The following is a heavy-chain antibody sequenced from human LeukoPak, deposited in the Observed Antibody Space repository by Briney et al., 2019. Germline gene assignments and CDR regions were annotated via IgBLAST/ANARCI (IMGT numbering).Heavy chain of an antibody. J-gene: IGHJ5*02. D-gene: IGHD6-13*01. CDR1: GGSFSGYY. V-gene: IGHV4-34*01. CDR2: INHSGST. CDR3: ATGIAAAGYNNWFDP. Sequence: PSETLSLTCAVYGGSFSGYYWSWLRQPPGKGLEWLGEINHSGSTNYNPSLKSRVTISVDTSKNQFSLKLSSVTAADTAVYYCATGIAAAGYNNWFDPWGQGTLVTVSS.